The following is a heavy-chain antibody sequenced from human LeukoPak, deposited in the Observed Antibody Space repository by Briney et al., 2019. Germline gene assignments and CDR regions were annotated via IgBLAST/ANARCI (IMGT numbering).Heavy chain of an antibody. D-gene: IGHD3-10*01. Sequence: SETLSLTCTVSGGSISSGSYYWSWIRQPAGKGLEWIGRIYTSGSTNYNPSLKSRVTISVDTSKNQFSLKLSSVTAADTAVYYCARAPYEVRGAPFDYWGQGTLVTVSS. CDR3: ARAPYEVRGAPFDY. CDR2: IYTSGST. V-gene: IGHV4-61*02. J-gene: IGHJ4*02. CDR1: GGSISSGSYY.